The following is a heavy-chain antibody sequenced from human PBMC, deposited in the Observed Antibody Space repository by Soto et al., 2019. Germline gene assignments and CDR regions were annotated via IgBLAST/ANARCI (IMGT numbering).Heavy chain of an antibody. V-gene: IGHV3-23*01. CDR2: ISGSGGST. CDR1: GFTFSSHA. CDR3: AKAKRNQLLCLFDY. J-gene: IGHJ4*02. Sequence: EVQLLESGGGLVQPGGSLRLSCAASGFTFSSHAMSWVRQAPGKGLEWVSGISGSGGSTYYADSVKGRFTISRDNFKNTLYLQMNSLRAEDTAVYYCAKAKRNQLLCLFDYWGQGTLVTVSS. D-gene: IGHD2-2*01.